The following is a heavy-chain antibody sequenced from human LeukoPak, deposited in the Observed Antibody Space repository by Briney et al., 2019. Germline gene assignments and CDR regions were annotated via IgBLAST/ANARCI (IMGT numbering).Heavy chain of an antibody. J-gene: IGHJ6*02. V-gene: IGHV1-69*13. CDR2: IVPSFGTK. D-gene: IGHD3-3*01. CDR3: ARGEWYSDRSYYYGMDV. CDR1: GDIFSSNG. Sequence: SVKVSCKASGDIFSSNGINWVRQAPGQGLEWMGRIVPSFGTKDYAQKFQGRVRIIADESTSTAYMELSSLRFEDTAMYYCARGEWYSDRSYYYGMDVWGQGTTVIVSS.